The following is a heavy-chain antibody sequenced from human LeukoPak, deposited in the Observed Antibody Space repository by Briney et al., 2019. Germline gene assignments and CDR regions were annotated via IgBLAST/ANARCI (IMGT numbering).Heavy chain of an antibody. J-gene: IGHJ5*02. Sequence: ASVKVSCKASGYTFTSYGISWVRQAPGQGLEWMGWISAYNGNTNYAQKLQGRVTMTTDTSTSTAYMELRSLRSDDTAVYYCARLTGIAARPGLFDPLGQGTLVTVSS. CDR1: GYTFTSYG. CDR2: ISAYNGNT. CDR3: ARLTGIAARPGLFDP. V-gene: IGHV1-18*01. D-gene: IGHD6-6*01.